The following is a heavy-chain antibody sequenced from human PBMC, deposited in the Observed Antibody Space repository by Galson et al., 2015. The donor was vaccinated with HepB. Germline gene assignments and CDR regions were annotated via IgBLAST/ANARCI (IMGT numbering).Heavy chain of an antibody. CDR1: GGTFSNYT. D-gene: IGHD5-24*01. V-gene: IGHV1-69*13. CDR2: IIPILGPA. Sequence: SVKVSCKASGGTFSNYTINWVRQAPGQGLEWMGGIIPILGPANYAQKFQGRVTVTADEYTNTAYMELSSLRSEDTAVYYCARGKGWLQQGYFDYWGQGTLVTVSS. CDR3: ARGKGWLQQGYFDY. J-gene: IGHJ4*02.